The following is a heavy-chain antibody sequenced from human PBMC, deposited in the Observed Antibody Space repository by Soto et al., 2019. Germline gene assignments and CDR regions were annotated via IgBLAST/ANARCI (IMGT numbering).Heavy chain of an antibody. CDR1: GGTFSSYT. Sequence: ASVKVSCKASGGTFSSYTISWVRQAPGQGLEWMGRIIPILGIANYAQKFQGRVTITADKSTSTAYMELSSLRSEDTAVYYCARDATRGYSGYDLPVFDYWGQGTLVTVSS. J-gene: IGHJ4*02. D-gene: IGHD5-12*01. CDR3: ARDATRGYSGYDLPVFDY. CDR2: IIPILGIA. V-gene: IGHV1-69*04.